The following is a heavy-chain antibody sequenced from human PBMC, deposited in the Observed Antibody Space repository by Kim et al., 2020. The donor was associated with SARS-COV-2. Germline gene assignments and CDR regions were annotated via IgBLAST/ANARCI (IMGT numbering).Heavy chain of an antibody. Sequence: SETLSLTCAVYGGSFSGYYWSWIRQPPGKGLEWIGEINHSGSTNYNPSLKSRVTISVDTSKNQFSLKLSSVTAADTAVYYCARGEGDGYNYRQSRNIRHKYYFDYWGQGTLVTVSS. V-gene: IGHV4-34*01. J-gene: IGHJ4*02. CDR1: GGSFSGYY. CDR3: ARGEGDGYNYRQSRNIRHKYYFDY. D-gene: IGHD5-12*01. CDR2: INHSGST.